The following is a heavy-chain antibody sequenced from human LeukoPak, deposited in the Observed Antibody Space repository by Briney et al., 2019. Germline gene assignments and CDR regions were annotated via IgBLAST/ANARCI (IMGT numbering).Heavy chain of an antibody. V-gene: IGHV3-30*03. CDR3: ARDWVSYYYDSSGPSDY. Sequence: GRSLRLSCAASGFTFSSYGMHWVRQAPGKGLEWVAVISYDGSNKYYADSVKGRFTISRDNSKNTLYLQMNSLRAEDTAVYYCARDWVSYYYDSSGPSDYWGQGTLVTVSS. J-gene: IGHJ4*02. CDR2: ISYDGSNK. D-gene: IGHD3-22*01. CDR1: GFTFSSYG.